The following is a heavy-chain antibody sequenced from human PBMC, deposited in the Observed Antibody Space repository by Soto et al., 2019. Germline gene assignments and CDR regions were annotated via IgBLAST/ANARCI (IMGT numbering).Heavy chain of an antibody. CDR3: ARGGGCSSTSCYLSWPSPYFDQYSMDV. Sequence: SETLSLACTVSGGSIGSDYWSWSRQPPGKGLGWIGYIYYSGSTNYNPSLKSRVTISVDTSKNQFSLKLSSVTAADTAVYYCARGGGCSSTSCYLSWPSPYFDQYSMDVWVKGTTVT. V-gene: IGHV4-59*01. D-gene: IGHD2-2*01. CDR1: GGSIGSDY. CDR2: IYYSGST. J-gene: IGHJ6*03.